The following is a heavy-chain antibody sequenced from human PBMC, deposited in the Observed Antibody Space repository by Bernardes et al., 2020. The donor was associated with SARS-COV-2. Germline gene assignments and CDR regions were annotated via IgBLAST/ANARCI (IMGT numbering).Heavy chain of an antibody. Sequence: GGSLTLSCAASGFTFDDYAMHWVRQAPGKGLEWVSGISWNSGSIGYADSVKGRFTISRDNAKNSLYLQMNSLRAEDTALYYCAKDSGGAFDIWGQGTMVTVSS. CDR3: AKDSGGAFDI. CDR1: GFTFDDYA. V-gene: IGHV3-9*01. J-gene: IGHJ3*02. CDR2: ISWNSGSI. D-gene: IGHD3-10*01.